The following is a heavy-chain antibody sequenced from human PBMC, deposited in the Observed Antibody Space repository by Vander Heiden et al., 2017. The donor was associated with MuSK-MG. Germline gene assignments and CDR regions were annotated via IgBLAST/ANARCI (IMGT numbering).Heavy chain of an antibody. CDR1: GFPFSGSA. Sequence: EVQLVESGGGLVQPGGSLKLSCAASGFPFSGSAMHWVRQASGKGLEWVGRIRSKANSYATAYAASVRGRFTISRDDSKNTAYLQMNSLKTEDTAVYYCTRHVGGDYVGCFDPWGQGTLVTVSS. J-gene: IGHJ5*02. CDR2: IRSKANSYAT. CDR3: TRHVGGDYVGCFDP. D-gene: IGHD4-17*01. V-gene: IGHV3-73*02.